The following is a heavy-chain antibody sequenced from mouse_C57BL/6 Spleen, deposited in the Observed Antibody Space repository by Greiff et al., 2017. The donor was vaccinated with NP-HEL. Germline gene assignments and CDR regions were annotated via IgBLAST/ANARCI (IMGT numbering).Heavy chain of an antibody. CDR2: INPSNGGT. CDR1: GYTFTSYW. CDR3: ARSLSYYSLDFDV. V-gene: IGHV1-53*01. D-gene: IGHD2-12*01. J-gene: IGHJ1*03. Sequence: VQLQQSGTELVKSGASVKLSCKASGYTFTSYWMHWVKQRPGQGLEWIGNINPSNGGTNYNEKFKSKATLTVDKSSSTAYMQLSSLTSEDSAVYYCARSLSYYSLDFDVWSTGTTVTVSS.